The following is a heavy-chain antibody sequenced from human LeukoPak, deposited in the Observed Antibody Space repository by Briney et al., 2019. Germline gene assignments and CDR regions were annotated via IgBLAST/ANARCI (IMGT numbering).Heavy chain of an antibody. V-gene: IGHV1-8*01. CDR1: GYTYTSYD. Sequence: ASVKVSCKASGYTYTSYDINWVRQATGQGLEWVGWMNPNSGNTGYAQKFQGRVTMTRNTSISTAYMELSSLRSEDTAVYYCARSDGYGDPRHDYWGQGTLVTVSS. CDR2: MNPNSGNT. CDR3: ARSDGYGDPRHDY. J-gene: IGHJ4*02. D-gene: IGHD4-17*01.